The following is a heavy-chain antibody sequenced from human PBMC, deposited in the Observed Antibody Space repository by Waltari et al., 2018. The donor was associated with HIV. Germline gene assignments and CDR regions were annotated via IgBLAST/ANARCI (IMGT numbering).Heavy chain of an antibody. CDR2: TNHSGST. CDR1: GGSFSGYY. J-gene: IGHJ5*02. V-gene: IGHV4-34*01. D-gene: IGHD2-2*02. Sequence: QVQLQQWGAGLLKPSETLSLTCAVYGGSFSGYYWTWIRQPPGTGLEWIGETNHSGSTKYNPSLNSRVTISVDTSKNQFSLKLSSVTAADTAVYYCASIRPRYCSSTSCYTPWGQGTLVTVSS. CDR3: ASIRPRYCSSTSCYTP.